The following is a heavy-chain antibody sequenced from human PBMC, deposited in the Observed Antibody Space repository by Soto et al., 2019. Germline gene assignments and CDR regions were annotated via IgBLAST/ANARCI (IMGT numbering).Heavy chain of an antibody. J-gene: IGHJ4*02. CDR1: GGSFSGYY. D-gene: IGHD3-3*01. CDR2: INHSGST. Sequence: XETLSLTCAVYGGSFSGYYWSWIRQPPGKGLEWIGEINHSGSTNYNPSLKSRVTISVDTSKNQFSLKLSSVTAADTAVYYCARLDYDFWSGRFGDYWGQGTLVTVSS. CDR3: ARLDYDFWSGRFGDY. V-gene: IGHV4-34*01.